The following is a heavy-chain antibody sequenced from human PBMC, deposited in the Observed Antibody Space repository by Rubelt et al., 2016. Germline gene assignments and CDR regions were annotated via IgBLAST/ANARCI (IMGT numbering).Heavy chain of an antibody. V-gene: IGHV3-7*05. CDR2: IKQDGSEK. Sequence: EVQLVESGGGLVQPGGSLRLSCAASGFTFSSYWMSWVRQAPGKGLEWVANIKQDGSEKYYVDSVKGRFTISRDNAKNSLSLQMISLRADDTAVYYRATDYLGYWGQGTLVTVSS. CDR3: ATDYLGY. J-gene: IGHJ4*02. CDR1: GFTFSSYW.